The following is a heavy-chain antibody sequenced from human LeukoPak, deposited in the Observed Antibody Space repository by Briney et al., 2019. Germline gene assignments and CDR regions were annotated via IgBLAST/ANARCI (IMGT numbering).Heavy chain of an antibody. CDR3: ARDFRGYSTGYAFDI. V-gene: IGHV4-61*01. CDR1: GGSFISDSHY. J-gene: IGHJ3*02. Sequence: PSETLSLTCTVSGGSFISDSHYWSWLRQPPGKGLEWIEYIYYSGTTNYNPSLKSRVTISLDTSKNRFSLKLTSVTAADTAVYYCARDFRGYSTGYAFDIWGQGTMVTVSS. D-gene: IGHD2-8*02. CDR2: IYYSGTT.